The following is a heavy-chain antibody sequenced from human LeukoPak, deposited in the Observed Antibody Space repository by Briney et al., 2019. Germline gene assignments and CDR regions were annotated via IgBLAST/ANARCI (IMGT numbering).Heavy chain of an antibody. Sequence: ASVKVSCKASGYTFTGYFMHWVRQAPGQGLEWMGWIDPNSAGTRCAQKFQGRVTMTTDTSISTAYMELSRLRSDDTAVYYCARTPPKDYYGVDVWGQGTPVTVSS. CDR2: IDPNSAGT. J-gene: IGHJ6*02. V-gene: IGHV1-2*02. CDR3: ARTPPKDYYGVDV. CDR1: GYTFTGYF.